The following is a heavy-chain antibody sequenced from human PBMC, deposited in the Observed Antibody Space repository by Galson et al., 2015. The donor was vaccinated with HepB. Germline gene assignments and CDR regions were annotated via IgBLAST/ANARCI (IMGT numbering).Heavy chain of an antibody. Sequence: SLRLSCAASGFTFSRYSMNWVRQAPGKGLEWVSSISSSSSYIYYADSVKGRFTISRDNAKNSLYLQMNSLRAEDTAVYYCARISRARVGGAFDIWGQGTMVTVSS. J-gene: IGHJ3*02. CDR2: ISSSSSYI. V-gene: IGHV3-21*01. D-gene: IGHD3-10*01. CDR1: GFTFSRYS. CDR3: ARISRARVGGAFDI.